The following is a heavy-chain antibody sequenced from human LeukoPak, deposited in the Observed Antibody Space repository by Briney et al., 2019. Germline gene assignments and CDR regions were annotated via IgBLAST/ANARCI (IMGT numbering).Heavy chain of an antibody. J-gene: IGHJ4*02. CDR3: AKDRRGGSCGGLDY. D-gene: IGHD2-15*01. CDR2: ISGSGGRT. V-gene: IGHV3-23*01. CDR1: GFSFSSYA. Sequence: GGSLRLSCAASGFSFSSYAMSWVRQAPGKGLERVSAISGSGGRTYYADSVKGRFTISRDNSKNTLYLQMNSLRAEDTAVYYCAKDRRGGSCGGLDYGGKGPLVPVPS.